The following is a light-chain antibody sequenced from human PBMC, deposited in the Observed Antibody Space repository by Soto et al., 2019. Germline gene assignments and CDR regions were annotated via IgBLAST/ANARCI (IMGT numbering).Light chain of an antibody. J-gene: IGLJ3*02. V-gene: IGLV2-23*01. CDR3: CSHAGSRV. CDR1: SSDVGSYNL. CDR2: EGS. Sequence: QSALTQPASVSGSPGQSITISCTGTSSDVGSYNLVSWYQQHPGKAPKLMIYEGSKRPSGVSNRFSGSKSGNTASLTISGLQAEDEADYYCCSHAGSRVFGGGTKLPVL.